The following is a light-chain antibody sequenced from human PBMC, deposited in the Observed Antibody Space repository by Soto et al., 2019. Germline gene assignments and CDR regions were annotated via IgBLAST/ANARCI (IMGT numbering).Light chain of an antibody. V-gene: IGLV2-11*01. Sequence: QSALTQPRSVSGSPGQSVTISCTGTSSDVGGYNYVSWYQQHPGKAPKLMIYDVSKRPSGVPDRFSGSKSDNTASLTISGLQAEDEADYYCCSYAGSYTYDFGTGTKVTVL. CDR1: SSDVGGYNY. CDR2: DVS. CDR3: CSYAGSYTYD. J-gene: IGLJ1*01.